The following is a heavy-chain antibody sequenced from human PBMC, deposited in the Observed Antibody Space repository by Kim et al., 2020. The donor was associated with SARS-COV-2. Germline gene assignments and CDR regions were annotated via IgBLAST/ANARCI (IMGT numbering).Heavy chain of an antibody. V-gene: IGHV1-69*01. J-gene: IGHJ4*02. D-gene: IGHD5-12*01. CDR3: ARDLNGYSGYWS. Sequence: NYAQKFQGRVTITADESTSTAYMELSSLRSEDTAVYYCARDLNGYSGYWSWGQGTLVTVSS.